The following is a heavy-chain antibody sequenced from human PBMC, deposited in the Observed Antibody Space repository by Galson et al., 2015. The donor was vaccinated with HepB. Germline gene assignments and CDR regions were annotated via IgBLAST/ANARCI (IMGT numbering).Heavy chain of an antibody. J-gene: IGHJ4*02. V-gene: IGHV3-11*06. CDR2: ISSSGSYT. Sequence: SLRLSCAASGFTFSDYYMSWIRQAPGKGLEWVAYISSSGSYTNYAESVKGRFTIARDNAKNSLYLQMNSLRAEDTALYYCARDLEHLFDYWGQGTLVTVSS. D-gene: IGHD1/OR15-1a*01. CDR3: ARDLEHLFDY. CDR1: GFTFSDYY.